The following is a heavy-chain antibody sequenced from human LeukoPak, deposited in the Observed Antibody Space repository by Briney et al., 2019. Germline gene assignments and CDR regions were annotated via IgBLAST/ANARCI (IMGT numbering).Heavy chain of an antibody. J-gene: IGHJ3*02. CDR3: ATASSGWPLRAFDI. CDR1: GYTFTDYY. V-gene: IGHV1-2*02. Sequence: ASVKVSCKTSGYTFTDYYMQWVRQAPGQGLEWMGWINPNSGGTNYAQKFQGRVTMTRDTSISTAYMELSRLRSDDTAVYYCATASSGWPLRAFDIWGQGTMVTVSS. D-gene: IGHD6-19*01. CDR2: INPNSGGT.